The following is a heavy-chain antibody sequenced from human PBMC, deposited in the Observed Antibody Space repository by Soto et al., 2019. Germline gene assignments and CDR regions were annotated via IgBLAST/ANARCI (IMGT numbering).Heavy chain of an antibody. D-gene: IGHD3-22*01. CDR1: GFTFDDYA. CDR3: ATSRVVINAFDI. V-gene: IGHV3-9*01. Sequence: GGSLRLSCAASGFTFDDYAMHWVRQAPGKGLEWVSGISWNSGSIGYADSVKGRFTISRDNAKNSLYLQMNSLRAEDTALYYCATSRVVINAFDIWGQGTMVT. J-gene: IGHJ3*02. CDR2: ISWNSGSI.